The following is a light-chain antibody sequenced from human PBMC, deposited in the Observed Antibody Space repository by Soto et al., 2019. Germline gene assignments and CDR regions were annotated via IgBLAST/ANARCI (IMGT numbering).Light chain of an antibody. CDR2: DAS. Sequence: DIQMTQSPSTLSASVGDRVTITCLASQSVRSWLAWYQQKPGRAPKFLIYDASSLESGVPSRFSGSGSGTEFTLTISNLQPDDFATYYCQHYNDYSPTFGQGTKVDIK. CDR3: QHYNDYSPT. V-gene: IGKV1-5*01. J-gene: IGKJ1*01. CDR1: QSVRSW.